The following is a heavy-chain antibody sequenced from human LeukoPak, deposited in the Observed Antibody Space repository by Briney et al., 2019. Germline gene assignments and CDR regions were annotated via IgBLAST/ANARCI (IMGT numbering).Heavy chain of an antibody. Sequence: SETLSLTCTVSGGSISDYYWSWIRQPAGKGLEWIGRFYTSQSTDYNPSLKSRVTMSVDTSKNQFSLKLSSVTAADTAVYYCARTVRYYGSAMGMDVWGQGTTVTVSS. V-gene: IGHV4-4*07. CDR2: FYTSQST. CDR1: GGSISDYY. J-gene: IGHJ6*02. CDR3: ARTVRYYGSAMGMDV. D-gene: IGHD3-10*01.